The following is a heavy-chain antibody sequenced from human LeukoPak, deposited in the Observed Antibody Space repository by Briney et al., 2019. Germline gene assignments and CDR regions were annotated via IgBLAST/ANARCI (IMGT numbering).Heavy chain of an antibody. CDR2: INSDGSST. D-gene: IGHD3-9*01. J-gene: IGHJ3*02. V-gene: IGHV3-74*01. CDR1: GFTFSNYW. CDR3: ARDRVRFFDSDAFDI. Sequence: AGGSLRLSCAASGFTFSNYWMHWVRQAPGKGLVWVSRINSDGSSTTYADSVKGRFTISRDNAKNTLYLQMNSLRVEDTAVYYCARDRVRFFDSDAFDIWGQGTMVTVSS.